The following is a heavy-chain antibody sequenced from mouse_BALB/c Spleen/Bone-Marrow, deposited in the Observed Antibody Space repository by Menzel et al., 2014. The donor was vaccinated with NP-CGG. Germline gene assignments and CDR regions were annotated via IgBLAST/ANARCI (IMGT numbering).Heavy chain of an antibody. V-gene: IGHV1-80*01. CDR3: GLYGNYAGN. J-gene: IGHJ3*01. CDR1: GYAFSSYW. Sequence: VKLMESGAELVRPGSSVKISCKASGYAFSSYWMNWVKQRPGQGLEWIGQIYPGDGDTNYNGKFKGKATLTADKSSSTAYIQLSSLTSEDSAVYFCGLYGNYAGNWGQGTLVTVSA. CDR2: IYPGDGDT. D-gene: IGHD2-1*01.